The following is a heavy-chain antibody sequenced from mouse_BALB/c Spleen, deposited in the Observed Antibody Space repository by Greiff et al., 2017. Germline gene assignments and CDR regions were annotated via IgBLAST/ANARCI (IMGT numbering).Heavy chain of an antibody. D-gene: IGHD1-1*02. V-gene: IGHV14-4*02. J-gene: IGHJ2*01. CDR2: IDPENGDT. Sequence: VQLQQSGAELVGSGASVKLSCTASGFNIKDYYMHWVKQRPEQGLEWIGWIDPENGDTEYAPKFQGKATMTADTSSNTAYLQLSSLTSEDTAVYYCNEYDGPGDDWGQGTTLTVSS. CDR3: NEYDGPGDD. CDR1: GFNIKDYY.